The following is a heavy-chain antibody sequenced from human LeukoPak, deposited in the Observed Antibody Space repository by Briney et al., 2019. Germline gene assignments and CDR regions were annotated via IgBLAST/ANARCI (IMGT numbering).Heavy chain of an antibody. J-gene: IGHJ4*02. Sequence: ASVTVSCKASGYTFTGYYMHWVRQAPGQGLEWMGWINPNSGGTNYAQKFQGRVTMTRDTSISTAYMELSRLRSDDTAVYYCAGERTLAARPAFDYWGQGTLVTVSS. CDR3: AGERTLAARPAFDY. V-gene: IGHV1-2*02. CDR2: INPNSGGT. D-gene: IGHD6-6*01. CDR1: GYTFTGYY.